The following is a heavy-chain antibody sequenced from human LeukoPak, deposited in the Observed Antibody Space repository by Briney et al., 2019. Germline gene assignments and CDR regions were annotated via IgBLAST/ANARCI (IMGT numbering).Heavy chain of an antibody. CDR1: GFTLRSYW. CDR2: IKQDGSEI. V-gene: IGHV3-7*03. J-gene: IGHJ4*02. D-gene: IGHD1-26*01. Sequence: GGSLRLSCAASGFTLRSYWMTWVRQAPGKGLEWVANIKQDGSEIHYADSVKGRFTISRDNSKDTLFLQMNSLRAEDTAVYYCAKRVVGAAGYFDYWGQGALITVSP. CDR3: AKRVVGAAGYFDY.